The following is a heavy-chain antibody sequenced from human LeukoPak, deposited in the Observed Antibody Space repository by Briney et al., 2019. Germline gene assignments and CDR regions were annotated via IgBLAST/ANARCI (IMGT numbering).Heavy chain of an antibody. V-gene: IGHV3-30-3*01. CDR2: ISYDGSNK. J-gene: IGHJ4*02. Sequence: QPGRSLRLSCAASGFTFSSYAMHWVRQAPGKGLEWVAVISYDGSNKYYADSVKGRFTVSRDNSKNTLYLQMNSLRAEDTAVYYCAKEEYSSSWPIDYWGQGTLVTVSS. CDR3: AKEEYSSSWPIDY. CDR1: GFTFSSYA. D-gene: IGHD6-13*01.